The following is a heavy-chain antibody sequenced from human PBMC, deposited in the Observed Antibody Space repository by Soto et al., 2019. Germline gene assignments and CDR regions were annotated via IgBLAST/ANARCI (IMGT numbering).Heavy chain of an antibody. CDR2: VSFDGSKK. J-gene: IGHJ4*02. D-gene: IGHD1-20*01. V-gene: IGHV3-30-3*01. Sequence: QVQLVESGGGVVQPGRSLRLSCAASGFTFSTHAMHWVRQAPGKGLECVAIVSFDGSKKYYADSVKGRFTISRDNSTNTLYLQMSGLTPEDTAVYYCARDQTGITTTGGGRIDHWGQGTLVTVPS. CDR1: GFTFSTHA. CDR3: ARDQTGITTTGGGRIDH.